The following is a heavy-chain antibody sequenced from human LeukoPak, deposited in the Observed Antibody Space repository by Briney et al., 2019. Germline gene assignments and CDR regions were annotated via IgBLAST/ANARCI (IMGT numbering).Heavy chain of an antibody. CDR3: ASGCGGDCYPYRPY. D-gene: IGHD2-21*02. CDR2: ISSGGSTI. CDR1: VFTFSDYY. V-gene: IGHV3-11*04. J-gene: IGHJ4*02. Sequence: PGGSLRLSCAASVFTFSDYYMSCIREAPGKGRGWGSYISSGGSTIYYADSVKGRFTISRDNAKNSLYLQMNSLRAEDTAVYYCASGCGGDCYPYRPYWGQGTLVTASS.